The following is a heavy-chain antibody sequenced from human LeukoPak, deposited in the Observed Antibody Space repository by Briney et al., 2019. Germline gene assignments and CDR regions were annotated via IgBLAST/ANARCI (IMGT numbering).Heavy chain of an antibody. CDR1: GGSISSYY. J-gene: IGHJ5*02. CDR2: IYYSGST. V-gene: IGHV4-59*01. Sequence: SSETLSLTCTVSGGSISSYYWSWIRQPPGKGLEWIGYIYYSGSTNYNPSLKSRVTISVDTSKNQFSLKLSSVTAADTAVYYCARDPGRPVAGGRFLAGWFDPRGQGTLVTVSS. CDR3: ARDPGRPVAGGRFLAGWFDP. D-gene: IGHD3-3*01.